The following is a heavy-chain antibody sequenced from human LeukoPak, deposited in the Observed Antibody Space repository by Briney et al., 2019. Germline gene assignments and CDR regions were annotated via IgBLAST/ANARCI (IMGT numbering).Heavy chain of an antibody. D-gene: IGHD1-7*01. CDR3: ARAEAITGTTLVLDP. V-gene: IGHV4-4*07. Sequence: SETLSLTCTVSGGSISSYYWSWIRQPAGKGLEWIGRIYTSGSTNYNPSLKSRVTMSVDTSKNQFSLKLSSVTAADTAVYYCARAEAITGTTLVLDPWGQGTLVTVSS. CDR2: IYTSGST. CDR1: GGSISSYY. J-gene: IGHJ5*02.